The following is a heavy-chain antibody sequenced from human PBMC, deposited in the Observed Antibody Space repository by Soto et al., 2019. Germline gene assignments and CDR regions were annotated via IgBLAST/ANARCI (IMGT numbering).Heavy chain of an antibody. Sequence: VGSLRLSCAASGFTFSSYGMHWVRQAPGKGLEWVAVISYDGSNKYCADSVKGRSTISRDNSKNTLYLQMNSLRAEDTAVYYCAKAEEYSSSSPFDYWGPGPVVTVS. CDR1: GFTFSSYG. D-gene: IGHD6-6*01. J-gene: IGHJ4*02. CDR2: ISYDGSNK. V-gene: IGHV3-30*18. CDR3: AKAEEYSSSSPFDY.